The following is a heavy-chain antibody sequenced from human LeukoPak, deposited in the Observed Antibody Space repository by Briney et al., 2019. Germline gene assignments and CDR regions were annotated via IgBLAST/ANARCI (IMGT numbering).Heavy chain of an antibody. D-gene: IGHD3-22*01. Sequence: ASVKVSCTASGGTFSSYAISWVRQAPGQGLEWMGRIIPILGIANYAQKFQGRVTITADKSTSTAYMELSSLRSEDTAVYYCARDRYYYDSSGYSAWGQGTLVTVSS. J-gene: IGHJ5*02. CDR3: ARDRYYYDSSGYSA. CDR2: IIPILGIA. CDR1: GGTFSSYA. V-gene: IGHV1-69*04.